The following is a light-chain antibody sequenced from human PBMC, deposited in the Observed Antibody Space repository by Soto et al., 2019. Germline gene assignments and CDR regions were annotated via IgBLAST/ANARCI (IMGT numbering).Light chain of an antibody. Sequence: EIVLTQSPGTLSLSPGERATLSRSASQSVSTSYLAWYQQKPGQAPRLLIYGASSRATGIPDRFSGSGSGADFTLTISRLEPEDFAVYYCQQYGSVPLTFGGGTKVEIK. J-gene: IGKJ4*01. CDR1: QSVSTSY. CDR3: QQYGSVPLT. CDR2: GAS. V-gene: IGKV3-20*01.